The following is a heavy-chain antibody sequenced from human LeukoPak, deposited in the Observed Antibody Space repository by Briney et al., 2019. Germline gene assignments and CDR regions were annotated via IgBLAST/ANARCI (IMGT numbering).Heavy chain of an antibody. CDR2: IYSSGNT. J-gene: IGHJ6*03. CDR1: GDSFSAYY. CDR3: AIHTNVDISSFMDV. Sequence: SETLSLTCTVSGDSFSAYYWSWIRQPPGRGLEWIGYIYSSGNTNYNPSLKSRVTISVGTSKKQHSLKLTSVTAADTAVYYCAIHTNVDISSFMDVWGKGATVTVSS. V-gene: IGHV4-4*09. D-gene: IGHD2-8*01.